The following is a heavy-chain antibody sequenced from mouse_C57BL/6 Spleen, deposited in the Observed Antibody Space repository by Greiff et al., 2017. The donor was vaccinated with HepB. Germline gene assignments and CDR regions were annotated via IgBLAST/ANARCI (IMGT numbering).Heavy chain of an antibody. V-gene: IGHV1-50*01. Sequence: QVQLQQPGAELVKPGASVKLSCKASGYTFTSYWMQWVKQRPGQGLEWIGEIDPSDSYTNYNQKFKGKATLTVDTSSSPAYMQLSSLTSEDSAVYYCSRKSRERAMDYWGQGTSVTVSS. D-gene: IGHD1-1*01. J-gene: IGHJ4*01. CDR1: GYTFTSYW. CDR2: IDPSDSYT. CDR3: SRKSRERAMDY.